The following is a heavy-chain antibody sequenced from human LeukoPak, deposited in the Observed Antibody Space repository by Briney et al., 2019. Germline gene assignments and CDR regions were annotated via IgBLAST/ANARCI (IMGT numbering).Heavy chain of an antibody. V-gene: IGHV1-18*01. CDR2: ISAYNGNT. CDR3: ARAGRRNWFDP. CDR1: GYIFTSYA. Sequence: ASVKVSCKASGYIFTSYAMNWVRQAPGQGLEWMGWISAYNGNTNYAQKLQGRVTMTTDTSTSTAYMELRSLRSDDTAVYYCARAGRRNWFDPWGQGTLVTVSS. J-gene: IGHJ5*02.